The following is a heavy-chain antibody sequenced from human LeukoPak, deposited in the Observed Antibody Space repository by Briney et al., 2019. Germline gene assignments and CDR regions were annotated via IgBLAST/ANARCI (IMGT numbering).Heavy chain of an antibody. D-gene: IGHD4-17*01. CDR1: GGSISSYY. CDR3: AKMGNPSTVTADY. Sequence: SETLSLTCTVSGGSISSYYWSWIRQPPGKGLEWIGEINHSGSTNYNPSLKSRVTISVDTSKNQFSLKLSSVTAADTAVYYCAKMGNPSTVTADYWGQGTLVTVSS. V-gene: IGHV4-34*01. J-gene: IGHJ4*02. CDR2: INHSGST.